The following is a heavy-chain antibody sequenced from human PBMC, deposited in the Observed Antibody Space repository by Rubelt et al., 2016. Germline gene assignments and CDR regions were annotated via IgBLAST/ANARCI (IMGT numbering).Heavy chain of an antibody. CDR1: GFSLSTSGVG. CDR2: IYWADVK. V-gene: IGHV2-5*02. D-gene: IGHD1-1*01. J-gene: IGHJ4*02. CDR3: AHRLAGTGTIY. Sequence: QITLKESGPTLVKPTQTLTLTCPFSGFSLSTSGVGVGWIRQPPGKALECLSLIYWADVKRYSPSLKSRPTITKGTPKNQAVLTMTNMDPVDTATYYFAHRLAGTGTIYWGQGTLVTVSS.